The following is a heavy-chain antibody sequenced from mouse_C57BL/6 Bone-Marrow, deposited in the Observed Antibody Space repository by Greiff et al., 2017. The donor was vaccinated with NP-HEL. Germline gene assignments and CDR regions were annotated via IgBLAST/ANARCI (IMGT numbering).Heavy chain of an antibody. CDR2: IDPSDSET. D-gene: IGHD4-1*01. Sequence: VQLQQPGAELVRPGSSVKLSYKASGYTFTSYWMHWVKQRPIQGLEWIGNIDPSDSETHYNQKFKDKATLTVDKSSSTAYMQLSSLTSEDSAVYYCARGWDRDFDVWGTGTTVTVSS. J-gene: IGHJ1*03. CDR3: ARGWDRDFDV. CDR1: GYTFTSYW. V-gene: IGHV1-52*01.